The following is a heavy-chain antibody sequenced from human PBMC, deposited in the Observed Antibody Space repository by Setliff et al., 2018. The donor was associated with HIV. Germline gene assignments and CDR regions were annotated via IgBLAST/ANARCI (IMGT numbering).Heavy chain of an antibody. CDR1: GASMRDYY. D-gene: IGHD3-10*01. J-gene: IGHJ4*02. CDR3: ARDGFGPGTYYELDY. V-gene: IGHV4-59*12. CDR2: IFHTGSA. Sequence: SETLSLTCTVSGASMRDYYWTWIRQSPGKGLEWIGHIFHTGSATYNPSLRSRLTMSIDTSSGQFSLRLTSVTAADAAVYYCARDGFGPGTYYELDYWGQGVLVTVSS.